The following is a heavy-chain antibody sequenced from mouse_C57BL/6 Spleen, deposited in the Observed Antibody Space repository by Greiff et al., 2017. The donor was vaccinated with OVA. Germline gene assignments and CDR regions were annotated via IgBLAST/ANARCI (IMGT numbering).Heavy chain of an antibody. J-gene: IGHJ3*01. V-gene: IGHV1-9*01. CDR2: ILPGSGST. CDR3: ARSGQLRHTAWFAY. D-gene: IGHD3-2*02. Sequence: QVQLKESGAELMKPGASVKLSCKATGYTFTGYWIEWVKQRPGHGLEWIGEILPGSGSTNYNEKFKGKATFTADPSSNTAYMQLSSLTTEDSAIYYCARSGQLRHTAWFAYWGQGTLVTVSA. CDR1: GYTFTGYW.